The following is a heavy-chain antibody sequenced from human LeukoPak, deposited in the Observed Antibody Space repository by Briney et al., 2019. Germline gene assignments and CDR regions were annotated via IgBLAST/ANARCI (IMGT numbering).Heavy chain of an antibody. J-gene: IGHJ4*02. Sequence: GASVKVSCKASGGTFSSYAISWVRQAPGQGLEWMGWINPNSGGTNYAQKFQGRVTMTRDTSISTAYMELSRLRSDDTAVYYCARDPNVLYYYDSSGGPDYWGQGTLVTVSS. CDR1: GGTFSSYA. CDR3: ARDPNVLYYYDSSGGPDY. D-gene: IGHD3-22*01. CDR2: INPNSGGT. V-gene: IGHV1-2*02.